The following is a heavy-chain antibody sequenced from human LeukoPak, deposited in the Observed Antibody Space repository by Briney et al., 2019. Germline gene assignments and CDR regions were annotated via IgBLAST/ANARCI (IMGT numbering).Heavy chain of an antibody. CDR1: GGSISSGGYY. V-gene: IGHV4-30-2*01. CDR3: ARHVPYYDSDFSAWGMDV. J-gene: IGHJ6*02. D-gene: IGHD3-16*01. CDR2: IYHSGST. Sequence: SETLSLTCTVSGGSISSGGYYWSWIRQPPGKGLEWIGYIYHSGSTYYNPSLKSRVTISVDRSKNQFSLKLSSVTAADTAVYYCARHVPYYDSDFSAWGMDVWGQGTTVTVSS.